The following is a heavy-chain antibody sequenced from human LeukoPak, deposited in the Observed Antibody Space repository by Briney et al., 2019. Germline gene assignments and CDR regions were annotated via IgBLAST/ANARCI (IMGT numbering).Heavy chain of an antibody. CDR3: ATQQWVGTFHY. CDR1: GVSFSSSNHY. J-gene: IGHJ4*02. CDR2: VSYTGIP. Sequence: PSETLSLTCNVSGVSFSSSNHYWSWIRQPPGEGLEWIGYVSYTGIPTYNPSLKSRVTISLDTSKKQFSLQLTSVTAADTAVYYCATQQWVGTFHYWGQGALVTVSS. D-gene: IGHD3-10*01. V-gene: IGHV4-61*01.